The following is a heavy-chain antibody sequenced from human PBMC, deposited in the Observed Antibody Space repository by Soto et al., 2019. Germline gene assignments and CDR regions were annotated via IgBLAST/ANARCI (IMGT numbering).Heavy chain of an antibody. CDR1: GGSISIYY. V-gene: IGHV4-59*01. D-gene: IGHD3-16*01. CDR2: IYYSGST. J-gene: IGHJ4*02. CDR3: ARRYGGNFDY. Sequence: SDTLSLTCSVSGGSISIYYWSWIRQPPGKGLEWIGYIYYSGSTNYNPSLKSRVTISVDTSKNQFSLKLSSVTAADTAVYYCARRYGGNFDYWGQGTRVTVSS.